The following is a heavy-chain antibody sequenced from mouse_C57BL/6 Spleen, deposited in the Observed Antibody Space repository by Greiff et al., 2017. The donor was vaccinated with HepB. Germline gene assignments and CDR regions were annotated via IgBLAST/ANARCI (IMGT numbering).Heavy chain of an antibody. CDR3: ARRSQPPGYFDV. J-gene: IGHJ1*03. Sequence: VQLQQPGAELVKPGASVKLSCKASGYTFTSYWMHWVKQRPGQGLEWIGMIHPNSGSTNYNEKFKSKATLTVDKSSSTAYMELRSLTSEDSAVYYCARRSQPPGYFDVWGTGTTVTVSS. CDR2: IHPNSGST. V-gene: IGHV1-64*01. CDR1: GYTFTSYW. D-gene: IGHD6-1*01.